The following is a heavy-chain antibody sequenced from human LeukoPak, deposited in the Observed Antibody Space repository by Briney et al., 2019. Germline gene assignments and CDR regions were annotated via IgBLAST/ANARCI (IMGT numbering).Heavy chain of an antibody. D-gene: IGHD3-22*01. CDR2: IYYSGST. V-gene: IGHV4-31*03. CDR1: GGSICSGGYY. CDR3: ARGVDRYWFDP. J-gene: IGHJ5*02. Sequence: PSETLSLTCTVSGGSICSGGYYWSWLRQHPGKGLEWIGYIYYSGSTYYYPSLKSRVTISVDTSKNQFSLKLSSVTAADTAVYYCARGVDRYWFDPWGQGTLVTVSS.